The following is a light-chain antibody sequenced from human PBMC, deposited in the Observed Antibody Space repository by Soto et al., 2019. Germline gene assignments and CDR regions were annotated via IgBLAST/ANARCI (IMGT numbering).Light chain of an antibody. CDR1: QTISSW. J-gene: IGKJ5*01. CDR2: KAS. V-gene: IGKV1-5*03. Sequence: DIQMTHSPSSLSASVGDRVTITCRASQTISSWLAWYQQKPGKAPKLLIYKASTLKSGVPSRFSGSGSGTEFTLTISSLQPEDFATYYCQQLNSYPPTFGQGTRLEIK. CDR3: QQLNSYPPT.